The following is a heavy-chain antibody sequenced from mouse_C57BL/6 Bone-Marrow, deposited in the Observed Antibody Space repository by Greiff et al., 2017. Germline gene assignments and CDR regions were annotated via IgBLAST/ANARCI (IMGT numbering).Heavy chain of an antibody. D-gene: IGHD4-1*01. V-gene: IGHV1-52*01. J-gene: IGHJ2*01. Sequence: VQLQQPGAELVRPGSSVKLSCKASGYTFTSYWMHWVKQRPIQGLEWIGNIDPSDSETHYNQKFKDKATLTVDKSSSTAYMQLSSLTSEDSAVYYCARSRGELGDFDYWGQGTTLTVSS. CDR1: GYTFTSYW. CDR2: IDPSDSET. CDR3: ARSRGELGDFDY.